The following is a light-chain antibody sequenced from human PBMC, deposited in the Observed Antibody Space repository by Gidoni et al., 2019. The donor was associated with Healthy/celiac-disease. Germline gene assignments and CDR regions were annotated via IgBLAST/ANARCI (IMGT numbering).Light chain of an antibody. Sequence: EIVLTQSPATLSLSPGERATLSCRASQSVSSYLAWYQQKPGQAPRLLIYDASNRATGIPARFSGSGSGTDFTLTISSLEPEDFAVYYCQQRSNWGFSGGTKVEIK. V-gene: IGKV3-11*01. J-gene: IGKJ4*01. CDR3: QQRSNWG. CDR2: DAS. CDR1: QSVSSY.